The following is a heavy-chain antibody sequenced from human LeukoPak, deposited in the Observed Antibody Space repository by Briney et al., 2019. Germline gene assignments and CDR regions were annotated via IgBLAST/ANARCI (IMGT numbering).Heavy chain of an antibody. Sequence: GGSLRLSCAASGFTFSSYAMSWVRQAPGKGLEWVSDINSDGSNTRYADSVRGRFTISRDNAKEMVHLQMNSLRAEDTAVYYCARAVSGWQAIDYWGQGTLVTVSS. D-gene: IGHD6-19*01. CDR3: ARAVSGWQAIDY. J-gene: IGHJ4*02. V-gene: IGHV3-74*01. CDR2: INSDGSNT. CDR1: GFTFSSYA.